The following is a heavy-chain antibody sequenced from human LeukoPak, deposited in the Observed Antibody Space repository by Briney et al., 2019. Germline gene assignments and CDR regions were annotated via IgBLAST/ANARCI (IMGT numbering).Heavy chain of an antibody. J-gene: IGHJ4*02. CDR1: DFIFRNFA. D-gene: IGHD6-13*01. CDR3: AEGAAGLDD. Sequence: GGSLRLSCAASDFIFRNFAMHWVRQAPGKGLEWVSDNGSGDKTHYTDSVKGRFTISRDNSKNTLYLEMNSLSHEDTAIYYCAEGAAGLDDWGQGTLVTVSS. V-gene: IGHV3-23*01. CDR2: NGSGDKT.